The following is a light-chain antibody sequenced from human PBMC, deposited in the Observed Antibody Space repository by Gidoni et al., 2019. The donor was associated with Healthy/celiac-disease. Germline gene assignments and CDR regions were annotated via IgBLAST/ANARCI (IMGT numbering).Light chain of an antibody. CDR2: AAS. Sequence: DIQMTQSPSSVSASVGDRVTITCRASQGISSWLARYQQKPGKAPKLLIYAASSLQSGVPSRFSGSGSGTDFTLTISSLQPEDFATYYCQQANSFPLTFGVGTKVEIK. CDR1: QGISSW. CDR3: QQANSFPLT. J-gene: IGKJ4*01. V-gene: IGKV1-12*01.